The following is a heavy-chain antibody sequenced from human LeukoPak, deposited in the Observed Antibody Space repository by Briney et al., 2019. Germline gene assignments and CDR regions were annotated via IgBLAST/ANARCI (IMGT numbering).Heavy chain of an antibody. CDR1: GFAFSSYA. CDR2: ISGSGGST. Sequence: PGGSLRLSCASSGFAFSSYAMSWVRQAPGKGLEWVSAISGSGGSTYYADSVKGRFTISRDNSKNALYLQMNSLRAEDTAVYYCAKAVLVYRSSSRVWGQGTLVTVSS. J-gene: IGHJ4*02. D-gene: IGHD6-13*01. V-gene: IGHV3-23*01. CDR3: AKAVLVYRSSSRV.